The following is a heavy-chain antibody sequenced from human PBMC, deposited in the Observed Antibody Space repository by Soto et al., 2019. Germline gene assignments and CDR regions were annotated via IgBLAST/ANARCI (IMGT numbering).Heavy chain of an antibody. CDR3: ATQGFGILHGLVDV. CDR1: GGSISSISNHY. CDR2: ISNSGYT. J-gene: IGHJ6*02. V-gene: IGHV4-61*05. D-gene: IGHD2-15*01. Sequence: SETLSLTCTVSGGSISSISNHYCSWIRLSPGKGLEWIGYISNSGYTSYNPSLKSLVIISVDTSKNQFSLSLTSVTAADTAVYYCATQGFGILHGLVDVWGQGTTVTVSS.